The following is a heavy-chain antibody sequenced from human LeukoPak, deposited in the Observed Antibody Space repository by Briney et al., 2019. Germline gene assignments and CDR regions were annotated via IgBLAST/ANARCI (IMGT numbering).Heavy chain of an antibody. J-gene: IGHJ6*03. CDR2: IYYSGST. CDR1: NGYISNSNFY. Sequence: SETLSLTCTVSNGYISNSNFYWGWLRQPPGKGLEWIGSIYYSGSTYYNPSLKSRVTISVDTSKNQFSLKLSSVTAADTAVYYCARETSQKGAHYMDVWGKGTTVTISS. V-gene: IGHV4-39*07. D-gene: IGHD3-16*01. CDR3: ARETSQKGAHYMDV.